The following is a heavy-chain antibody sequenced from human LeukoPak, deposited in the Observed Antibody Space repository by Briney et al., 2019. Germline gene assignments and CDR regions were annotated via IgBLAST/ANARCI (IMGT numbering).Heavy chain of an antibody. CDR3: AKDGRFGDFDH. CDR2: ISGSAGIT. D-gene: IGHD2-15*01. Sequence: GGSLRLSCVTSGFNFSSFVMNWVRPAPGKGLEWISGISGSAGITYYADSVKGRFTISRDNSKNTFSLHMSSLRAEDTALYYCAKDGRFGDFDHWGQGTLVAVSS. J-gene: IGHJ4*02. CDR1: GFNFSSFV. V-gene: IGHV3-23*01.